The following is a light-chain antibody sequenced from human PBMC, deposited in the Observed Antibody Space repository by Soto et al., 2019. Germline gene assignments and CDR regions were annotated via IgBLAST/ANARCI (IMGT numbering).Light chain of an antibody. Sequence: DIQLTQSPSFLSASVGDRVTITCRASQDFNNYLAWYQQKPGEAPKLLMYVASTVQSGVPSRFSGSGSGTEFTLTISSMQPEDFATYFCQQLNSFPLTFGGGTKVESK. CDR3: QQLNSFPLT. V-gene: IGKV1-9*01. CDR1: QDFNNY. J-gene: IGKJ4*01. CDR2: VAS.